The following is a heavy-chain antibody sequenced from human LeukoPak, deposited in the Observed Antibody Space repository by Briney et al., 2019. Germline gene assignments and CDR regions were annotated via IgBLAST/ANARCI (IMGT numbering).Heavy chain of an antibody. CDR2: INSSGGST. Sequence: ASVNVSCKASGYTFTSYYMHWVRQAPGQGLEWMGIINSSGGSTSYAQKFQGRVTMTRDTSTSTVYMELSSLRSEDTAVYYCARATRIAAAGYNDAFDIWGQGTMVTVSS. V-gene: IGHV1-46*01. J-gene: IGHJ3*02. CDR1: GYTFTSYY. D-gene: IGHD6-13*01. CDR3: ARATRIAAAGYNDAFDI.